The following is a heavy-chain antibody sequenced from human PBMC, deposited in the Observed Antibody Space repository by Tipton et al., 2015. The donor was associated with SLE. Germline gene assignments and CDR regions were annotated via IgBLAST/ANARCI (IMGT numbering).Heavy chain of an antibody. Sequence: SLRLSCAASEFTFSSHSMYWVRQTPGKGLEWVSTLTSGGDTVYGDSVKGRFTVSGDIPKNTVYLELNSLKTEDTALYYCARDSTWNDRDYWGRGTLVTVSS. J-gene: IGHJ4*02. CDR3: ARDSTWNDRDY. D-gene: IGHD2/OR15-2a*01. CDR1: EFTFSSHS. CDR2: LTSGGDT. V-gene: IGHV3-23*01.